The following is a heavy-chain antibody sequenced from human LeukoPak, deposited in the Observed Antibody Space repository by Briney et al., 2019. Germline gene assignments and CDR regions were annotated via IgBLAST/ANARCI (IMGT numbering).Heavy chain of an antibody. CDR2: ISSDGSIK. D-gene: IGHD3-3*01. CDR1: KFTFSHYG. V-gene: IGHV3-30*18. J-gene: IGHJ4*02. Sequence: GGSLRLSCTASKFTFSHYGMQWVRQAPGKGLEWVAVISSDGSIKVYADSVKGRSTLSRDNSINTVDLQMSSLRAEDTAVYYCVKEYHSRGFGAYFDYWGQGTLVTVSS. CDR3: VKEYHSRGFGAYFDY.